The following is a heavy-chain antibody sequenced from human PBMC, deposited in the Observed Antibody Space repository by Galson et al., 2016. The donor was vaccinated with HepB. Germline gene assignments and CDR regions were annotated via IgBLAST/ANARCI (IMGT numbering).Heavy chain of an antibody. CDR1: GDSLRSFY. Sequence: ETLSLTCTVSGDSLRSFYWSWIRQPPGKGLEWIAYIYKTGSTNYNPSLKSRATISVDTSKNQFSLKLSSVTAADTAVYYCATHWLARGSWYFDLWGRGTLVTVSS. CDR3: ATHWLARGSWYFDL. J-gene: IGHJ2*01. CDR2: IYKTGST. V-gene: IGHV4-59*01. D-gene: IGHD3-10*01.